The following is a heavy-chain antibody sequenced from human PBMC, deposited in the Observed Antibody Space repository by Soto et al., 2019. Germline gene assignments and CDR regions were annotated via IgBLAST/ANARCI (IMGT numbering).Heavy chain of an antibody. CDR2: IIPIFGTA. J-gene: IGHJ4*02. D-gene: IGHD6-19*01. V-gene: IGHV1-69*13. CDR1: GGTFSSYA. CDR3: ARDGIAVAGTETVFDY. Sequence: SVKVSCKASGGTFSSYAISWVRQAPGQGLEWMGGIIPIFGTANYAQKFQGRVTITADESTSTAYMELSSLRSEDTAVYYCARDGIAVAGTETVFDYWGQGTLVTVSS.